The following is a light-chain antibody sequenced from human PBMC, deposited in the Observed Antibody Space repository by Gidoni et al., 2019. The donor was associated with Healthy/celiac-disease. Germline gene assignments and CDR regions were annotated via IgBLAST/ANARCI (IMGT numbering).Light chain of an antibody. CDR3: QQYVSSPPYT. CDR2: GAS. CDR1: QSVSSSY. J-gene: IGKJ2*01. Sequence: EIVLTQSPGTLSLSPGERATLSCRASQSVSSSYLAWYQQKPGQAPRILIYGASSRATGIPDRFSGSVSGTDFTLTISRLEPEDFAVYYCQQYVSSPPYTFGQGTKLEIK. V-gene: IGKV3-20*01.